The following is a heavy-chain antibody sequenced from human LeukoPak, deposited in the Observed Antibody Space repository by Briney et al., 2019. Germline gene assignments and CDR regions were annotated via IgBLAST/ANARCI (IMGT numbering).Heavy chain of an antibody. D-gene: IGHD6-19*01. CDR3: VTCGSGWYYFDY. CDR1: GFTFSSYA. J-gene: IGHJ4*02. V-gene: IGHV3-64D*06. Sequence: PGGSLRLSCSASGFTFSSYAMHWVRQAPGKGLEYASAISSNGGSTYYADSVKGRFTISRDNSKNTLYLQMSSLRAEDTAVYYCVTCGSGWYYFDYWGQGTLVTVSS. CDR2: ISSNGGST.